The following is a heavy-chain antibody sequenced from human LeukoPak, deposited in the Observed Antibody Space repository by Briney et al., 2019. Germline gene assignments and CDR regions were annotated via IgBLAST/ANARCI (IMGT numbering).Heavy chain of an antibody. CDR3: TRVHLPDIKGAFDI. Sequence: PSGTLCLTCTASGGSINSYYWSWIRQPAGKGLEWVARIYTSGSSNYDPSLKSRVNISVDTSKNQFCLKLSSVAAEDTARYYCTRVHLPDIKGAFDIWGQGTMVTVSS. CDR2: IYTSGSS. CDR1: GGSINSYY. D-gene: IGHD2-15*01. V-gene: IGHV4-4*07. J-gene: IGHJ3*02.